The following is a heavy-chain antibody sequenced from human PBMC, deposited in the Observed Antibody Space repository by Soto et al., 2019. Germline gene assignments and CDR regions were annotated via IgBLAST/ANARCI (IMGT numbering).Heavy chain of an antibody. CDR3: ARDLKFGQADY. Sequence: SETLSLTCAVSGGSISSSNWWSWVRQPPGKGLEWIGVIYHSGSTNYNPSLKSRVTMSVDTSKNQFSLKLSSVTAADTAVYYCARDLKFGQADYWGQGSQVTVSS. J-gene: IGHJ4*02. V-gene: IGHV4-4*02. CDR1: GGSISSSNW. D-gene: IGHD3-10*01. CDR2: IYHSGST.